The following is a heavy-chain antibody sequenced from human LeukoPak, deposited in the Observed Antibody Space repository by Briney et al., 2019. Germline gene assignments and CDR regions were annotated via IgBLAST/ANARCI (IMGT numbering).Heavy chain of an antibody. Sequence: GGSLRLSCAASGFTFSSYSMNWVRQAPGKGLEWVSSISSSSSYIYYADSVKGRFTISRDNANNSLYLQMNSLRAEDTAVYYCARDVVVVVPAAYRYSSSSYYYYMDVWGKGTTVTVSS. CDR2: ISSSSSYI. CDR1: GFTFSSYS. CDR3: ARDVVVVVPAAYRYSSSSYYYYMDV. D-gene: IGHD2-2*01. J-gene: IGHJ6*03. V-gene: IGHV3-21*01.